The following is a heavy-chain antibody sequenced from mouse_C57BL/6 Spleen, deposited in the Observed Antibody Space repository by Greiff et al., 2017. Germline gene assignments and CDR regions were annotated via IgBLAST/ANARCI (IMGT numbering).Heavy chain of an antibody. CDR3: TTVTTVVADYYAMDY. CDR1: GFNIKDYY. D-gene: IGHD1-1*01. CDR2: IDPEDGDT. V-gene: IGHV14-1*01. Sequence: EVQLVESGAELVRPGASVKLSCTASGFNIKDYYMHWVKQRPEQGLEWIGRIDPEDGDTEYAPKFQGKATMTADTSSNTAYLQLSSLTSEDTAVYYCTTVTTVVADYYAMDYWGQGTSVTVSS. J-gene: IGHJ4*01.